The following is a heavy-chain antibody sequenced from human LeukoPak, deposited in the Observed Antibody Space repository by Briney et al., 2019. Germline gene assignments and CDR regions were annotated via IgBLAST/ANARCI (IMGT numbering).Heavy chain of an antibody. CDR2: IIPIFGTA. CDR3: ARSEYYYDSSGLQSYYYGMVV. Sequence: GASVKVSCKASGGTFSSYAISWVRQAPGQGLEWMGGIIPIFGTANYAQKFQGRVTITADESTSTAYMELSSLRSEDTAVYYCARSEYYYDSSGLQSYYYGMVVWGQGTTVTVSS. CDR1: GGTFSSYA. D-gene: IGHD3-22*01. V-gene: IGHV1-69*13. J-gene: IGHJ6*02.